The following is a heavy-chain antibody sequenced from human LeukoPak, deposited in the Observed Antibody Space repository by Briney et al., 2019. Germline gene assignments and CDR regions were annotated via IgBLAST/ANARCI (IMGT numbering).Heavy chain of an antibody. V-gene: IGHV3-7*01. D-gene: IGHD1-1*01. CDR3: VRDPPYTTGAAFDI. CDR2: IRLDGRDD. J-gene: IGHJ3*02. Sequence: PGGSLRLSCAASGFTFSSCGMYWVRQAPGKGLEWVANIRLDGRDDDFVDSVKGRFTISRDYAKNSLYLHMNSLRVDDTAVYYCVRDPPYTTGAAFDIWGQGTLVTVSS. CDR1: GFTFSSCG.